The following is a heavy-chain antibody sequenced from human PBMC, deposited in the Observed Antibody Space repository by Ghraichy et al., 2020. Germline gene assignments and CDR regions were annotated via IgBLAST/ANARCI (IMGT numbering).Heavy chain of an antibody. CDR1: GFTFSSYA. CDR2: ISGSGGST. J-gene: IGHJ4*02. V-gene: IGHV3-23*01. D-gene: IGHD2-15*01. CDR3: AKDKDRRTAVDY. Sequence: ETLSLTCAASGFTFSSYAMSWVRQAPGKGLEWVSAISGSGGSTYYADSVKGRFTISRDNSKNTLYLQMNSLRAEDTAVYYCAKDKDRRTAVDYWGQGTLVTVSS.